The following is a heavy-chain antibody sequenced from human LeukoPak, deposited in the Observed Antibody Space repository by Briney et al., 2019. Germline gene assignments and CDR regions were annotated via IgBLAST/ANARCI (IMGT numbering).Heavy chain of an antibody. D-gene: IGHD3-22*01. V-gene: IGHV3-23*01. Sequence: PGGSLRLSCAASGFTFSSYAMSWVRQAPGKGLEWVSAIGLRSGSTYYADSVKGRFTISRDNSKNTVYLQMNSLRADDTAVYYCAKLGGYYDNSASRYFDYWGQGTLVTVSS. J-gene: IGHJ4*02. CDR2: IGLRSGST. CDR3: AKLGGYYDNSASRYFDY. CDR1: GFTFSSYA.